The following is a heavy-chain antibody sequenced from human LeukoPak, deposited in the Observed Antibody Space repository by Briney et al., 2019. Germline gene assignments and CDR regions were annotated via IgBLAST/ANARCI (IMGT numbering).Heavy chain of an antibody. CDR3: ARELRGYCSGGSCYPNDAFGI. J-gene: IGHJ3*02. CDR2: ISAYKGNT. V-gene: IGHV1-18*01. CDR1: GYTFTTYG. Sequence: ASVKVSCKASGYTFTTYGISWVRQAPGQGLEWMGWISAYKGNTNYAQNLQGRVTMTTDTSTSTAYMELRSLRSDDTAVYYCARELRGYCSGGSCYPNDAFGIWGQGTMVTVSS. D-gene: IGHD2-15*01.